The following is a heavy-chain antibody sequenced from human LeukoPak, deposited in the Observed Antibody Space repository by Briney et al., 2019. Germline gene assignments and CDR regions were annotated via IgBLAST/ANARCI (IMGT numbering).Heavy chain of an antibody. CDR2: IDHSGST. V-gene: IGHV4-38-2*02. Sequence: SETLSLTCTVSGYSISSGYYWGWIRQPPGKGLEWIGSIDHSGSTYYNPSLKGRVTISVDTCKNHFSLKLGSVTAADTAVYYCARDLSRPYYYYYYMDVWGKGTTVTVSS. CDR1: GYSISSGYY. J-gene: IGHJ6*03. CDR3: ARDLSRPYYYYYYMDV.